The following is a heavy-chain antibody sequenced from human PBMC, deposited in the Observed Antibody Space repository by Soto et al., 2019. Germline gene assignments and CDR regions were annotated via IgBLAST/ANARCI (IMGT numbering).Heavy chain of an antibody. CDR3: ARGYYYDSSGYFDAFDI. D-gene: IGHD3-22*01. CDR1: GGTFSSYA. V-gene: IGHV1-69*06. Sequence: QVQLVQSGAEVKKPGSSVKVSCKASGGTFSSYAISWVRQAPGQGLEWMGGIIPIFGTANYAQKFQGRVTITADKSTSTAYIELSSLRFEDTAVYYCARGYYYDSSGYFDAFDIWGQGTMVTVSS. J-gene: IGHJ3*02. CDR2: IIPIFGTA.